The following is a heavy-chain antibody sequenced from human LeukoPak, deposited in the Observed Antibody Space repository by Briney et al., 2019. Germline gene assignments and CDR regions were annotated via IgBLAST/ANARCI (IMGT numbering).Heavy chain of an antibody. CDR3: ARDLSLGKGDWFDP. D-gene: IGHD1-26*01. J-gene: IGHJ5*02. V-gene: IGHV4-39*07. CDR2: IYYSGST. Sequence: PSETLSLTCTVSGGSISSSSYYWGWIRQPPGKGLEWIGSIYYSGSTYYNPSLKSRVTISVDTSKNQFSLKLSSVTAADTAVYYCARDLSLGKGDWFDPWGQGTLVIVSS. CDR1: GGSISSSSYY.